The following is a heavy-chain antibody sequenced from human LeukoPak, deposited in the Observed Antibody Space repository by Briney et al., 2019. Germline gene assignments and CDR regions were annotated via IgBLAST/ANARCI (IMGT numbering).Heavy chain of an antibody. D-gene: IGHD6-19*01. CDR3: ARRSSGWYQDY. Sequence: AGESLKISCKGSGYTFTSYWIGWVRQMPGKGLEWMGIIYPGDSESKYNPSLQGQVTISADKSISTAYLQWSSPKASDTAMYYCARRSSGWYQDYWGQGTLVTVSS. J-gene: IGHJ4*02. CDR1: GYTFTSYW. V-gene: IGHV5-51*01. CDR2: IYPGDSES.